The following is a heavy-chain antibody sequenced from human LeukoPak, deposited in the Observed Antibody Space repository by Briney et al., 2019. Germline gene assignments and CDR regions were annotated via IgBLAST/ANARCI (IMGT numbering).Heavy chain of an antibody. D-gene: IGHD2-2*01. CDR2: IYYSGST. J-gene: IGHJ4*02. CDR3: ARLVVPAAMSPKGLYYFDY. CDR1: GGSISSSSYY. V-gene: IGHV4-39*01. Sequence: SETLSLTCTVSGGSISSSSYYWGWIRQPPGKGLEWIGSIYYSGSTYYNPSLKSRVTISVDTSTNQFSLKLSSVTAADTAVYYCARLVVPAAMSPKGLYYFDYWGQGTLVTVSS.